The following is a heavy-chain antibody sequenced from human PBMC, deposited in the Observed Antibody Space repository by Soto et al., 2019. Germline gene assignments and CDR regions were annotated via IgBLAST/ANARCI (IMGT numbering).Heavy chain of an antibody. V-gene: IGHV3-48*01. CDR2: ISRSSSTI. CDR3: ARDLAGGIPDS. CDR1: GFTLSRYS. Sequence: EVQLVASGGGLVQPGGSLRLSCVASGFTLSRYSMNWVRQAPGKGLEWVAYISRSSSTIYYADSVKGRFTISRDNAENSMYLQMNSLRAEDTAVYYCARDLAGGIPDSGGQGTRVTVSS. J-gene: IGHJ4*02. D-gene: IGHD6-13*01.